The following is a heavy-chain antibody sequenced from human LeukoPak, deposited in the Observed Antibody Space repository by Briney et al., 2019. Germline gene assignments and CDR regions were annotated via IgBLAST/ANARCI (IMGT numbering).Heavy chain of an antibody. V-gene: IGHV5-51*01. D-gene: IGHD1-26*01. CDR3: ARASIMGATQSPFDY. CDR1: GYNFANYW. Sequence: GASLQISCKGSGYNFANYWIHWVRQMPGKGLEWMGIIYPGDSDTRYSPSFQGQVTISADKSISTAYLQWSSLKASDTAMYYCARASIMGATQSPFDYWGQGTLVTVSS. CDR2: IYPGDSDT. J-gene: IGHJ4*02.